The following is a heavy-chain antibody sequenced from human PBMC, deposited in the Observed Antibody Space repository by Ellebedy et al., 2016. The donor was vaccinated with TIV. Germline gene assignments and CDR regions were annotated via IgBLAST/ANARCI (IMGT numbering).Heavy chain of an antibody. CDR2: VNEGGSVD. CDR1: GFTISSCW. V-gene: IGHV3-7*01. CDR3: ARGSCSGSNCYGSLDS. D-gene: IGHD2-2*01. J-gene: IGHJ4*02. Sequence: GESLKISSAASGFTISSCWMSWVRQAPGRDLEWVANVNEGGSVDDYADFVKGRFAISRDNAKNSVYLQMNSLRAEDTAVYYCARGSCSGSNCYGSLDSWGQGTLVTVSS.